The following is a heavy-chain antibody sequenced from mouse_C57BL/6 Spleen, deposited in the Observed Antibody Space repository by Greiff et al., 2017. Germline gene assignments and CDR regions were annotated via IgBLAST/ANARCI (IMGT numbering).Heavy chain of an antibody. Sequence: VQLQQSGPVLVKPGASVKMSCKASGYTFTDYYMNWVKQSHGKSLEWIGVINPYNGGTSYNQKFKGKATLTVDKSSSTAYMELNSLTSEDSAVYYCAIREPYYGSSQAWFAYGGQATLVTVS. CDR3: AIREPYYGSSQAWFAY. CDR2: INPYNGGT. V-gene: IGHV1-19*01. CDR1: GYTFTDYY. J-gene: IGHJ3*01. D-gene: IGHD1-1*01.